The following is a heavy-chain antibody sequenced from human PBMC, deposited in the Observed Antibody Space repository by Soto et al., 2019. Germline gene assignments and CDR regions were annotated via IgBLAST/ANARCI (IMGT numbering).Heavy chain of an antibody. J-gene: IGHJ6*02. CDR2: INHSGST. CDR3: ARGRGSREDYYYGMGV. Sequence: PSETLSLTCAVYGGSFSGYYWSWIRQPPGKGLEWIGEINHSGSTNYNPSLKSRVTISVDTSKNQFSLKLSSVTAADTAVYYCARGRGSREDYYYGMGVWGQGTTVTVSS. V-gene: IGHV4-34*01. CDR1: GGSFSGYY. D-gene: IGHD6-13*01.